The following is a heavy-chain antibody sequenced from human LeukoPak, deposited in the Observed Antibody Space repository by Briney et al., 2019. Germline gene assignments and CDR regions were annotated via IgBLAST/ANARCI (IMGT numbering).Heavy chain of an antibody. J-gene: IGHJ6*03. D-gene: IGHD3-10*01. CDR1: GGTFSGFG. CDR2: IIPVFGTA. CDR3: ARTRRAWFGESKRYYMDV. V-gene: IGHV1-69*13. Sequence: ASVKVSCKASGGTFSGFGISWVRQAPGQGLEWMGGIIPVFGTAKYAQKVQGRVTITADESTSTAYMEVSSLRSEDTAVYYCARTRRAWFGESKRYYMDVWGKGTTVTISS.